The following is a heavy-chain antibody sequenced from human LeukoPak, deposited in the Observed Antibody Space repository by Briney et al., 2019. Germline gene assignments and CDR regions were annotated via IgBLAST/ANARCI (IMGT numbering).Heavy chain of an antibody. CDR3: AREAYYYGSGSYFGSYYYYMDV. CDR2: IYSGGST. Sequence: GGSLRLSCAASGFTVSSNYMSWVRQAPGKGLEWVSVIYSGGSTYYADSVKGRFTISRDNSKNTLYLQMNSLRAEDTAVYYCAREAYYYGSGSYFGSYYYYMDVWGKGTTVTISS. J-gene: IGHJ6*03. D-gene: IGHD3-10*01. V-gene: IGHV3-66*01. CDR1: GFTVSSNY.